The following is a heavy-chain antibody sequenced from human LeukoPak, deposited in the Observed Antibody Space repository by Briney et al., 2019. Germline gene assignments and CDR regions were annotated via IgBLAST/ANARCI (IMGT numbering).Heavy chain of an antibody. CDR1: GFSFSNYA. Sequence: HPGGSLRLSCAASGFSFSNYAMSWVRQAPGKGLEWVSGISGSGGSTYYADSVKGRFTISRDNSKNTLYLQMNSLRAEDTAVYYCAKCTTRNSHYPIDYWGQGTLVTVSS. D-gene: IGHD4-17*01. V-gene: IGHV3-23*01. J-gene: IGHJ4*02. CDR3: AKCTTRNSHYPIDY. CDR2: ISGSGGST.